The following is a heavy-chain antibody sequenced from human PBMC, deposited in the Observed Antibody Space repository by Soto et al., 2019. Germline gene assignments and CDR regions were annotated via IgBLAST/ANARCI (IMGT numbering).Heavy chain of an antibody. Sequence: GGSLRLSCAASGFTVSSSAMIWVRQAPGKGLEWVATFSAGGSRYYADSVKGRFTISRNSSQNTLYLQMNGLRAEDTALYYCAKDRGSGGIVAGTPGYWGQGTLVTVSS. CDR2: FSAGGSR. CDR3: AKDRGSGGIVAGTPGY. J-gene: IGHJ4*02. CDR1: GFTVSSSA. V-gene: IGHV3-23*01. D-gene: IGHD6-19*01.